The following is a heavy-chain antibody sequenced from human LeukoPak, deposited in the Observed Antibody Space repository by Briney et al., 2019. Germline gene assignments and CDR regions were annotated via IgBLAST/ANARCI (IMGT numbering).Heavy chain of an antibody. J-gene: IGHJ3*02. CDR2: IYSGGST. Sequence: PGGSLRLSCAASAFTVSSNYMSWVRQAPGKGLEWVSVIYSGGSTYYADSVKGRFSISRDNSKNTLYLQMNSLRAEDTAVYYCARDLSPWETRNPDAFDIWGQGTMVTVSS. D-gene: IGHD1-14*01. V-gene: IGHV3-53*01. CDR3: ARDLSPWETRNPDAFDI. CDR1: AFTVSSNY.